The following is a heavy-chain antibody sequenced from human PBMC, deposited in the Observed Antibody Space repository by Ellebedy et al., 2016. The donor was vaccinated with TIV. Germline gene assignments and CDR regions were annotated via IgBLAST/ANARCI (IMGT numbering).Heavy chain of an antibody. CDR1: GFTFSTYS. CDR3: ARGGAGFDSMNRELSFDS. CDR2: IRSSTSSI. J-gene: IGHJ4*02. Sequence: GESLKISXAASGFTFSTYSMNWVRQAPGKGLEWVAFIRSSTSSISYADSVKGRFTISRDDAENSLYLQMNSLRDEDTAVYYCARGGAGFDSMNRELSFDSWGQGTLVIVSS. V-gene: IGHV3-48*02. D-gene: IGHD1-26*01.